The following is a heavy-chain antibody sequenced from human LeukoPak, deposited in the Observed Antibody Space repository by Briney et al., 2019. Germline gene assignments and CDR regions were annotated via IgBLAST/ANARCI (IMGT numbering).Heavy chain of an antibody. D-gene: IGHD3-10*01. CDR1: GFTFSSCA. CDR2: ISYDGSNK. J-gene: IGHJ4*02. CDR3: ARSSGSYIFDY. Sequence: GRSLRLSCAASGFTFSSCAMHWVRQAPGKGLEWVAVISYDGSNKYYADSVKGRFTISRDNSKNTLYLQMNSLRAEDTAVYYCARSSGSYIFDYWGQGTLVTVSS. V-gene: IGHV3-30*04.